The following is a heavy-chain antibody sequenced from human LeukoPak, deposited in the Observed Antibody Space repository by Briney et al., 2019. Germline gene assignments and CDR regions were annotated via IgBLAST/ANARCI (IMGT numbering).Heavy chain of an antibody. CDR3: AKDADSSGYKGYFDY. CDR2: ISGSGGST. CDR1: GFTFSSYA. J-gene: IGHJ4*02. D-gene: IGHD3-22*01. Sequence: GGSLRLTCAASGFTFSSYAMSWVRQAPGKGLEWVSAISGSGGSTYYADSVKGRFTISRDNSKNTLYLQMNSLRAEDTAVYYCAKDADSSGYKGYFDYWGQGTLVTVSS. V-gene: IGHV3-23*01.